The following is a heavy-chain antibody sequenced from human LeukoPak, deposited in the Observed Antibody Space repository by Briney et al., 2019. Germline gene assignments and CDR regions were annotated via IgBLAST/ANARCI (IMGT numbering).Heavy chain of an antibody. Sequence: GGSLRLSCAASGFSFQYYWMAWVRQAPGMGLEWVAHIKEDGTQKFYVDSVKGRFTISKDDAKNALYLQMSSLRDEDTAIYYCVRGGWELDYWGQGTLVTVSS. V-gene: IGHV3-7*01. CDR2: IKEDGTQK. CDR1: GFSFQYYW. D-gene: IGHD4-23*01. CDR3: VRGGWELDY. J-gene: IGHJ4*02.